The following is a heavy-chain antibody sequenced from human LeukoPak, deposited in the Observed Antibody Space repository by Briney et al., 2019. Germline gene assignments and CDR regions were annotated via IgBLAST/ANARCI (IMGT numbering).Heavy chain of an antibody. D-gene: IGHD3-10*01. CDR2: IKQDGSEK. CDR1: GVSFSSYW. CDR3: ARVVWFGESWFDP. Sequence: GESLRLSCAASGVSFSSYWMCWVRHAPGEGLWWVSNIKQDGSEKYYVDSVKGRFTISRDNAKTSMYLPMSSLRAEDTAVYCCARVVWFGESWFDPWGQGTLVTVSS. J-gene: IGHJ5*02. V-gene: IGHV3-7*03.